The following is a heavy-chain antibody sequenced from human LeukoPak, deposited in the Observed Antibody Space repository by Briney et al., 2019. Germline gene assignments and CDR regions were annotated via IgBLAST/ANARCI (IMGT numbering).Heavy chain of an antibody. CDR2: ISGSGGST. CDR3: ATTHCSSTSCQKGDY. D-gene: IGHD2-2*01. V-gene: IGHV3-23*01. J-gene: IGHJ4*02. Sequence: GGSLRLSCAASGFTFSSYAMSWVRQAPGKGLGWVSAISGSGGSTYYADSVKGRFTISRDNSKNTLYLQMNSLRAEDTAVYYCATTHCSSTSCQKGDYWGQGTLVTVSS. CDR1: GFTFSSYA.